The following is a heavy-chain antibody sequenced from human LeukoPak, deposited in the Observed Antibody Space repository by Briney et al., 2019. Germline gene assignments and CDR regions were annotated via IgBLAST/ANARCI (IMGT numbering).Heavy chain of an antibody. V-gene: IGHV3-48*01. CDR3: ARAPSTVTTWDYYYYMDV. Sequence: GGSLRLSCAASGFTFSSYSMNWIRQAPGKGLEWVSYISSSSSTIYYADSVKGRFTISRDNAKNSLYLQMNSLRAEDTAVYYCARAPSTVTTWDYYYYMDVWGKGTTVTVSS. CDR2: ISSSSSTI. J-gene: IGHJ6*03. CDR1: GFTFSSYS. D-gene: IGHD4-17*01.